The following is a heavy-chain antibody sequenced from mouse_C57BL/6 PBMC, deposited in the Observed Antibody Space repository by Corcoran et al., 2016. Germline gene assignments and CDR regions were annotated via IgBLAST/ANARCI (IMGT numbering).Heavy chain of an antibody. Sequence: EVQLQQSGPVLVKPGASVKMSCKASGYTFTDYYMNWVKQSHGKSLEWIGVINPYNGGTSYNQQFKGKATLTVDKSSSTAYMELNSLTSEDSAVYDCARSYDYDGPAWFAYWGQGTLVTVSA. CDR2: INPYNGGT. CDR3: ARSYDYDGPAWFAY. D-gene: IGHD2-4*01. J-gene: IGHJ3*01. CDR1: GYTFTDYY. V-gene: IGHV1-19*01.